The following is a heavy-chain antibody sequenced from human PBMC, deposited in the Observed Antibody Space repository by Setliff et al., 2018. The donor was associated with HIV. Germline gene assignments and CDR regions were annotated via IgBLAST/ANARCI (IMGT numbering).Heavy chain of an antibody. CDR3: TRSQPDTIFGVVVFDS. Sequence: PSETLSLTCAVSGASDISYIWWSWVRQTPGKGLEWIGEVYHTGSTNLNPSLKSRVTISIDKAKNQISLRLTSVTAADTAIYFCTRSQPDTIFGVVVFDSWGQGTLVTVSS. D-gene: IGHD3-3*01. CDR2: VYHTGST. V-gene: IGHV4-4*02. J-gene: IGHJ4*02. CDR1: GASDISYIW.